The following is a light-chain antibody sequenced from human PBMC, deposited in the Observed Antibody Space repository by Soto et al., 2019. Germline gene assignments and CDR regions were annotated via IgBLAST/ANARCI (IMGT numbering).Light chain of an antibody. CDR2: EGS. V-gene: IGLV2-23*01. J-gene: IGLJ3*02. Sequence: QSALTQPASVSGSPGQSITISCTGTSSDVGSYNLVSWYQQHPGKAPKLMIYEGSKRPSGVSNRFSGSKSGNTASLTISGLQAEDGADYYCCSYAGSSTCVFGGGTKLTVL. CDR3: CSYAGSSTCV. CDR1: SSDVGSYNL.